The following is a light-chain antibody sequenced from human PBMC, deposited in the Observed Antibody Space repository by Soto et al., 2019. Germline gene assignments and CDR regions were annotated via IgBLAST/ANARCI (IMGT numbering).Light chain of an antibody. CDR3: QEYNSHSRYT. J-gene: IGKJ2*01. Sequence: DIQMTQSPSTLSASVGDRVTITCRASQSISSRLAWYQQKPGKAPKLLIYKASSLESGVPSRFSGSGSGTEFTLTISSLQPDDYATYYCQEYNSHSRYTFGQGTKLEIK. CDR1: QSISSR. CDR2: KAS. V-gene: IGKV1-5*03.